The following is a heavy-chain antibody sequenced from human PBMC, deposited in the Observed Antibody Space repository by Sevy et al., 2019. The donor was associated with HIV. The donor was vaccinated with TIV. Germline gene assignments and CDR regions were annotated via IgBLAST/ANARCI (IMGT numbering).Heavy chain of an antibody. D-gene: IGHD6-13*01. CDR1: GFTFSSYA. Sequence: GESLKISCAASGFTFSSYAMSWVRQAPGKGLEWVSAISGSGGSTYYADSVKGRFTISRDNSKNTLYLQMNSLRAEDTAVYYCAKDSPRIAAAGTPLDYWGQGTLVTVSS. V-gene: IGHV3-23*01. J-gene: IGHJ4*02. CDR2: ISGSGGST. CDR3: AKDSPRIAAAGTPLDY.